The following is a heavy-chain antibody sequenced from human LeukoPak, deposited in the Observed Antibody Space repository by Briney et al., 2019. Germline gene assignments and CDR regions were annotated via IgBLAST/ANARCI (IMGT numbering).Heavy chain of an antibody. CDR2: IIPILGIA. V-gene: IGHV1-69*04. Sequence: SVKVSCKASGGTFSSYAISWVRQAPGQGLEWMGRIIPILGIANYAQKFQGRVTITADESTSTAYMELSSLRSEDTAVYYCARVGGQRQLDYWGQGTLVTVSS. CDR1: GGTFSSYA. J-gene: IGHJ4*02. D-gene: IGHD6-25*01. CDR3: ARVGGQRQLDY.